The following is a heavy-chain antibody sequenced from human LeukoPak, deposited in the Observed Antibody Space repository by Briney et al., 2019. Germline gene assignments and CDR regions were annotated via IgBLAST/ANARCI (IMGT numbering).Heavy chain of an antibody. D-gene: IGHD3-10*01. V-gene: IGHV3-23*01. CDR3: AKKEGSYGSGSYNFDY. Sequence: GGSLRLSCAASGFTFSTYAMTWVRQAPGKGLEWVSTISPSGGSTYYADSVKGRFTISRDNSKKTLYLQMNSLRAEDTALYYCAKKEGSYGSGSYNFDYWGQGTLVTVSS. CDR1: GFTFSTYA. CDR2: ISPSGGST. J-gene: IGHJ4*02.